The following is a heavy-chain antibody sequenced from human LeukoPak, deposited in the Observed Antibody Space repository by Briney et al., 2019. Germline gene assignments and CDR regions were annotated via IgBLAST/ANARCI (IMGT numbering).Heavy chain of an antibody. Sequence: GRSLRLSCAASGFIFNSYGMHWVRQAPGKGLEWVALIWYDGSNKYYTDSVKGRFTISRDNSKNTLYLEMNSLRAEVTAIYYCAREGPRGNSQFDYWGQGTLVTVSS. D-gene: IGHD2/OR15-2a*01. CDR3: AREGPRGNSQFDY. J-gene: IGHJ4*02. CDR2: IWYDGSNK. CDR1: GFIFNSYG. V-gene: IGHV3-33*01.